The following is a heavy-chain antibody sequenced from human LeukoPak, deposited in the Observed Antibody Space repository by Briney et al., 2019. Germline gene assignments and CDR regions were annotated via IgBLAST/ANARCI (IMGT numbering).Heavy chain of an antibody. CDR2: ISFDGTHD. V-gene: IGHV3-30*04. Sequence: GGSLRLSCAASGFTFSSYAIHWVRQAPGKGLEWVAVISFDGTHDFYADSVKGRFTISRDNSKNTLYLQMNSLRAGDTAVYYCARARATVTRISSFDIWGQGTMVTVSS. CDR1: GFTFSSYA. D-gene: IGHD4-17*01. CDR3: ARARATVTRISSFDI. J-gene: IGHJ3*02.